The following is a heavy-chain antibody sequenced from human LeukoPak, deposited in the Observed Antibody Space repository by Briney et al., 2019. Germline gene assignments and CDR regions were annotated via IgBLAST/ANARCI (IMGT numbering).Heavy chain of an antibody. V-gene: IGHV1-2*02. CDR3: ARDSSPHLPKWRLGY. CDR1: GYTFTVYH. J-gene: IGHJ4*02. CDR2: INPNRGGT. Sequence: ASVNVSCKASGYTFTVYHMHWVRQAPGQGLEWMGWINPNRGGTNYAQKSQGRVTMTRDTSISTAYMELRRLRSDDTAVYYCARDSSPHLPKWRLGYWGQRTLVTVSS. D-gene: IGHD3-16*01.